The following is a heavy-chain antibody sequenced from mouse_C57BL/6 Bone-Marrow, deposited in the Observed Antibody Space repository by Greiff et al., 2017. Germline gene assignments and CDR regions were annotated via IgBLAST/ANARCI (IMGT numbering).Heavy chain of an antibody. V-gene: IGHV5-12*01. J-gene: IGHJ1*03. CDR3: ARGIYYYGSSYPYWYFDV. Sequence: EVKLVESGGGLVQPGGSLKLSCAASGFTFSDYYMYWVRQTPEKRLEWVAYISNGGGSTDYPDTVKGRFTISRDNAKNTLYLQMSRLKSEDTAMYYCARGIYYYGSSYPYWYFDVWGTGTTVTVSS. CDR1: GFTFSDYY. D-gene: IGHD1-1*01. CDR2: ISNGGGST.